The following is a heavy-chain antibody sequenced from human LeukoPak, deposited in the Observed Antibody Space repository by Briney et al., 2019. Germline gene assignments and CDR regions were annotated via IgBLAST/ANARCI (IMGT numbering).Heavy chain of an antibody. CDR1: GGSISSSSYY. Sequence: PSETLSLTCTVSGGSISSSSYYWGWIRQPPGKGLEWIGSIYYSGSTYYNPSLKSRVTISVDTSKNQFSLKLSSVTAADTAVYYCARVNGVGGGYCGGDCYSDYWGQGTLVTVSS. CDR3: ARVNGVGGGYCGGDCYSDY. V-gene: IGHV4-39*07. D-gene: IGHD2-21*02. CDR2: IYYSGST. J-gene: IGHJ4*02.